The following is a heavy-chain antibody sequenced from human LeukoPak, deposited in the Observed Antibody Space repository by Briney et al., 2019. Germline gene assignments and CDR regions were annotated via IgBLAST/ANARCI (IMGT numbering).Heavy chain of an antibody. CDR3: ARAVKWGTMIVVAIGDAFDI. J-gene: IGHJ3*02. V-gene: IGHV4-39*07. D-gene: IGHD3-22*01. CDR1: GGSISSSTYF. CDR2: IYYSGST. Sequence: PSETLSLTCTVSGGSISSSTYFWGWIRQPPGKGLEWIGTIYYSGSTYYNPSLKSRVTISVDSSKNQFSLKLSSVTAADTAVYYCARAVKWGTMIVVAIGDAFDIWGQGTMVTVSS.